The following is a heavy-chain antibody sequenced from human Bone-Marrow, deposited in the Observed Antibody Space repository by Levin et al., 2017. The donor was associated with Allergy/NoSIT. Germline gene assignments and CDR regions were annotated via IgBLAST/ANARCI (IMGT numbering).Heavy chain of an antibody. J-gene: IGHJ6*02. CDR1: GFTFNDHA. CDR2: IIWNSGLM. CDR3: VKERCGWCGMDV. Sequence: PGGSLRLSCAASGFTFNDHAMHWVRQPPGKGLEWVSGIIWNSGLMAYAESVRGRFTISRDNVKSSLYLQMNSLRDEDTALYYCVKERCGWCGMDVWCQVTTVTVSS. V-gene: IGHV3-9*01. D-gene: IGHD2-8*01.